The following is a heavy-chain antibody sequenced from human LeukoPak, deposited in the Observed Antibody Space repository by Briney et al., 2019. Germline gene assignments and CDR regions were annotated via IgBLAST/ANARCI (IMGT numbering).Heavy chain of an antibody. V-gene: IGHV5-51*01. J-gene: IGHJ5*02. CDR3: ARHGAAAANYNWFDP. Sequence: GESLKTSCKGSGYSFTSYWIGWVRQMPGKGLEWMGIIYPGDSDTRYSPSFQGQVTISADKSISTAYLQWSSLKASDTAMYYCARHGAAAANYNWFDPWGQGTLVTVSS. D-gene: IGHD6-13*01. CDR2: IYPGDSDT. CDR1: GYSFTSYW.